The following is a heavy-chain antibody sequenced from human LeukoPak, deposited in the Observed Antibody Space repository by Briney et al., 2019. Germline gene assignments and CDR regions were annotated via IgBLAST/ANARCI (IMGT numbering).Heavy chain of an antibody. CDR3: ARLSYLTGEAY. J-gene: IGHJ4*02. Sequence: ASVKVSCKASGYTFTSYYMHWVRQAPGQGLEWMGIINPSGGSTSYAQKFQGRVTMTRDMSTSTAYMELSSLRSEDTAVYYCARLSYLTGEAYWGQGTLVTVSS. CDR2: INPSGGST. D-gene: IGHD7-27*01. V-gene: IGHV1-46*01. CDR1: GYTFTSYY.